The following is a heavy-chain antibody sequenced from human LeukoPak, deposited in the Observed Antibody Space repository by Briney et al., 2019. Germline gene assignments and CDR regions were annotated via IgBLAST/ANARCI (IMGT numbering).Heavy chain of an antibody. CDR1: GGSISSYY. J-gene: IGHJ4*02. Sequence: PSETLSLTCSVSGGSISSYYWSWIRQPPGKGLEWIGYISYSGSTKYNPSLKSRVTISVDTSKNQFSLKVSSVTAADTAVYYCAREGGPYRPLDYSGQGTLVTVSS. CDR3: AREGGPYRPLDY. V-gene: IGHV4-59*12. CDR2: ISYSGST.